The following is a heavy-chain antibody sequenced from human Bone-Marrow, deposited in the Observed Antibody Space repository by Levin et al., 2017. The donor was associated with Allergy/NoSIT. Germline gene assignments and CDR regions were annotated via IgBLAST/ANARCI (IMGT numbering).Heavy chain of an antibody. CDR2: IYDSGSA. V-gene: IGHV4-59*12. D-gene: IGHD5-24*01. CDR3: ARGLLWATTLYYLDY. J-gene: IGHJ4*02. Sequence: SQTLSLTCTVSGGSISNYIWSWIRQPPGKGLEWIGNIYDSGSANYNPSLKSRVSISVDTSKNQFSLKVTSLTAADTAVYYCARGLLWATTLYYLDYWGQGTLVTVSS. CDR1: GGSISNYI.